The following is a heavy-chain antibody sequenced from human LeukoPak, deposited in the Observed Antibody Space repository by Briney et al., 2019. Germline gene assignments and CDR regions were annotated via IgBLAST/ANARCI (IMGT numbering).Heavy chain of an antibody. CDR1: GFTFDDYA. D-gene: IGHD6-19*01. CDR2: ISWNSGSI. CDR3: AKDIGAVAGTGFGY. J-gene: IGHJ4*02. V-gene: IGHV3-9*01. Sequence: GGSLRLSCAASGFTFDDYAMHWVRQAPGKGLEWVSGISWNSGSIGYADSVKGRFTISRDNAKNSLYLQMNSLRAEDTALYYCAKDIGAVAGTGFGYWGQGTLVTVSS.